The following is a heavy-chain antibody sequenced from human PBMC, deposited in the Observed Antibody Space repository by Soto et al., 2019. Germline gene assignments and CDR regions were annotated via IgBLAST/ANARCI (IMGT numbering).Heavy chain of an antibody. V-gene: IGHV1-18*01. D-gene: IGHD5-12*01. Sequence: QVQLVQSGAEVKKPGASVKVSWKASGYTFTSYGISWVRQAPGQGLEWMGWISAYNGNTNYAQKLQGRVTMTTDTSTSTAYMELRSLRSDDTAVYYCARDPGGGYSGYDGRGYFDYWGQGTLVTVSS. CDR3: ARDPGGGYSGYDGRGYFDY. CDR2: ISAYNGNT. CDR1: GYTFTSYG. J-gene: IGHJ4*02.